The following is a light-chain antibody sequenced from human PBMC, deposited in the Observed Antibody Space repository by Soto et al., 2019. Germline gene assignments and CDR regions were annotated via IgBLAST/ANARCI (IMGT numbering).Light chain of an antibody. CDR1: NSDLGSYNY. V-gene: IGLV2-11*01. CDR3: CSFAGSYTGA. J-gene: IGLJ2*01. Sequence: QSALTQPRSVSGSPGQSVTISCTGTNSDLGSYNYISWYQQRPGNAPKLMIYDISKRPSGVPDRFSGSKSGNTASLTISGLQVEDEAEYHCCSFAGSYTGAFGGGTQLTVL. CDR2: DIS.